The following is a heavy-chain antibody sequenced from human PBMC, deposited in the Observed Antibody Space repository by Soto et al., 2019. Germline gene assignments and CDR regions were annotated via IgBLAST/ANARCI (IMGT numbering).Heavy chain of an antibody. CDR2: INPSRGTT. CDR1: GYTFITYF. CDR3: ARSYISSPYWFDP. Sequence: ASVKVSCKASGYTFITYFMHWVRQAPGQGLEWMGVINPSRGTTTYAQKFQDRVTMTRDTSASTVYMELSSLRSEDTAMYYCARSYISSPYWFDPWGQETLVNVSS. J-gene: IGHJ5*02. V-gene: IGHV1-46*03. D-gene: IGHD6-6*01.